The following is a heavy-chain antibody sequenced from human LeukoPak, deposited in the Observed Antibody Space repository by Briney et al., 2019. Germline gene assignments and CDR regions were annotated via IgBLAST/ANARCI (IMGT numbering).Heavy chain of an antibody. V-gene: IGHV3-30-3*01. CDR3: AREYSGNDSEGAFDI. CDR2: ISYDGSNK. Sequence: GGSLRLSCAASGFTFSSYAMHWVRQAPGKGLEWVAVISYDGSNKYYADSVKGRFTISRDNSKNTLYLQMNSLRAEDTAVYYCAREYSGNDSEGAFDIWGQGTMVTVSS. J-gene: IGHJ3*02. D-gene: IGHD5-12*01. CDR1: GFTFSSYA.